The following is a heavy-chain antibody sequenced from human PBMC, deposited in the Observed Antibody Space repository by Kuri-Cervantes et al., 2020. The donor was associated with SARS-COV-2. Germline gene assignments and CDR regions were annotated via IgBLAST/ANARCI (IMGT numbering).Heavy chain of an antibody. Sequence: SETLSLTCAVYGGSFSGYYWSWIRQPPGKGLEWIGEINHSGSTNYNPSLKSRVTISVDTSKNQFSLKLSSVTAADTAVYYCARAAAGTRFGFGDAFDIWGQGTMVTVSS. J-gene: IGHJ3*02. V-gene: IGHV4-34*01. CDR3: ARAAAGTRFGFGDAFDI. CDR2: INHSGST. CDR1: GGSFSGYY. D-gene: IGHD6-13*01.